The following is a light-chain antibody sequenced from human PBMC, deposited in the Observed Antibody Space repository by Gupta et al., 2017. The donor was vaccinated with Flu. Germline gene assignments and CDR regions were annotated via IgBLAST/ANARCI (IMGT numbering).Light chain of an antibody. V-gene: IGKV1-39*01. CDR1: QRISSY. CDR3: QQCDSTPYT. CDR2: AAS. Sequence: DIQMTQSPSSLSASVGDRVTITCRASQRISSYLNWYQQKPGKAPKLLIYAASSLQSGVPSRFSGSGSGTDFTLTISRLQPEDFATYYCQQCDSTPYTCGHGTKMEIK. J-gene: IGKJ2*01.